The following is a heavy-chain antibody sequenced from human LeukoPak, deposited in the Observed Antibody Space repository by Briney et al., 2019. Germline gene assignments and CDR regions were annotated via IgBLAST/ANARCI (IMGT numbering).Heavy chain of an antibody. CDR2: IHYDGNNK. V-gene: IGHV3-30*02. CDR1: GFTFSTYG. D-gene: IGHD3-10*02. CDR3: AELGITMIGGV. J-gene: IGHJ6*04. Sequence: PGGSLRLSCAASGFTFSTYGVQWVRQAPGKGLQWVSFIHYDGNNKYYADSVKGRFTISRDNAKNSLYLQMNSLRAEDTAVYYCAELGITMIGGVWGKGTTVTISS.